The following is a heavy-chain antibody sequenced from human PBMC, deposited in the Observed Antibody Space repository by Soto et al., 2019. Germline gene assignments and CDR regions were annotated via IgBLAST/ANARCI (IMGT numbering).Heavy chain of an antibody. CDR3: AKKRGDIYYYYGMDV. D-gene: IGHD3-10*01. Sequence: EVQLLESGGGLVQPGGSLRLSCAASGFTFSSYAMSWVRQAPGKGLEWVSAISGSGGSTYYADSVKGRFTISRDNSKNTLYLQMNSLRAEDTGVYYCAKKRGDIYYYYGMDVWGQGTTVTVSS. CDR2: ISGSGGST. J-gene: IGHJ6*02. CDR1: GFTFSSYA. V-gene: IGHV3-23*01.